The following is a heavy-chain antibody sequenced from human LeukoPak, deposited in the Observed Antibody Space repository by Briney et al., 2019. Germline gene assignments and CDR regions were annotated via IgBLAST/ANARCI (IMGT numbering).Heavy chain of an antibody. CDR3: ARDGNYYGSGSYYNWFDP. V-gene: IGHV1-69*13. Sequence: SVKVSCKASGGAFSSYAISWVRQAPGQGLEWMGGIIPIFGTANYAQKFQGRVTITADESTSTAYMELSSLRSEDTAVYYCARDGNYYGSGSYYNWFDPWGQGTLVTVSS. CDR2: IIPIFGTA. D-gene: IGHD3-10*01. J-gene: IGHJ5*02. CDR1: GGAFSSYA.